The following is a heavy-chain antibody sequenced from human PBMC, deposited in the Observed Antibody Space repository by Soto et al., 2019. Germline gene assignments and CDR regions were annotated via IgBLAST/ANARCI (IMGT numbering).Heavy chain of an antibody. CDR2: IYYSGST. J-gene: IGHJ5*02. CDR3: ARLYWSLGWFDP. D-gene: IGHD2-8*02. CDR1: GGSISSSSYY. V-gene: IGHV4-39*01. Sequence: QLQLQESGPGLVKPSETLSLTCTVSGGSISSSSYYWGWIRQPPGKGLEWIGSIYYSGSTYYNPSLKSRVTISVDTSKNQFSLKLSSVTAADTAVYYCARLYWSLGWFDPWGQGTLVTVSS.